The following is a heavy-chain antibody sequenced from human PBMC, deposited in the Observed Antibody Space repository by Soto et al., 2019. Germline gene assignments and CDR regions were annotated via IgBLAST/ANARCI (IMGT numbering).Heavy chain of an antibody. CDR3: ARGGLETMVRGQGWLDY. Sequence: SETLSLTCAVYGGSFSGYYWSWIRQPPGKGLEWIGEINHSGSTNYNPSLKSRVTISVDTSKNQFSLKLSSVTAADTAVYYCARGGLETMVRGQGWLDYWGQGTQVTVSS. J-gene: IGHJ4*02. V-gene: IGHV4-34*01. D-gene: IGHD3-10*01. CDR2: INHSGST. CDR1: GGSFSGYY.